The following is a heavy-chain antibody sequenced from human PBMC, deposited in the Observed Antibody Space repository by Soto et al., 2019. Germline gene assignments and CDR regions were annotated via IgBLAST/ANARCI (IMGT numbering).Heavy chain of an antibody. V-gene: IGHV3-21*01. CDR3: AREGALKPFSS. Sequence: PGGSLRLSCVASGFTFSNYNMNWVRQAPGKGLEWVSHISGSSIYIHYADSVRGRFTISRDNAKNSLYLQMDSLRVEDTAVYYCAREGALKPFSSWGQGALVTVSS. CDR1: GFTFSNYN. J-gene: IGHJ5*02. CDR2: ISGSSIYI.